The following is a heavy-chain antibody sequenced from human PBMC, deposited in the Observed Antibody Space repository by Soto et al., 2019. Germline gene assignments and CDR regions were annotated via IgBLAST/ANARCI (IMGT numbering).Heavy chain of an antibody. CDR1: GCTFSRFC. CDR3: AGDHGMFLSYYYYGMDV. J-gene: IGHJ6*02. V-gene: IGHV3-30-3*01. D-gene: IGHD3-10*02. Sequence: GGSLRLSCAASGCTFSRFCMHWVRQAPGKGLAWVAVISYDGSNTHYAESVKGRFNISRDDSKNTVYLQMNNLRGEDSAVYYCAGDHGMFLSYYYYGMDVWGQGTTVTVSS. CDR2: ISYDGSNT.